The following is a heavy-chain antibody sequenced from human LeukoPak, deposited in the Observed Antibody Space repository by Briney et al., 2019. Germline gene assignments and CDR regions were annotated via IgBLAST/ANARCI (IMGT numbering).Heavy chain of an antibody. CDR3: ARDTRRGGVQGYYYYYGMDV. Sequence: GGSLRLSCAASGFTFSSYAMHWVRQAPGKGLEWVAVISYDGSNKYYADSVKGRFTISRDNSKNTLYLQMNSLRAEDTAVYYCARDTRRGGVQGYYYYYGMDVWGQGTTVTVS. V-gene: IGHV3-30-3*01. D-gene: IGHD2-15*01. CDR2: ISYDGSNK. CDR1: GFTFSSYA. J-gene: IGHJ6*02.